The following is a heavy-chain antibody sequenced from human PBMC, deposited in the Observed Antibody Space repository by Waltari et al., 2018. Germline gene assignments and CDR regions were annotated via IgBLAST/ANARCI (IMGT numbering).Heavy chain of an antibody. J-gene: IGHJ5*02. V-gene: IGHV4-4*07. D-gene: IGHD2-2*01. CDR3: ARGIVVVLTAPPSGFDV. Sequence: QVQLQESGPGLVKPSETLSLTCAVSGGSISSNYWSWIRQPPGKGLEWIGRIYGSGGSTDYNPSLKSRVTISTDTSKNQFSLKLSSVTAADTAVYYCARGIVVVLTAPPSGFDVWGPGVLVTVSS. CDR2: IYGSGGST. CDR1: GGSISSNY.